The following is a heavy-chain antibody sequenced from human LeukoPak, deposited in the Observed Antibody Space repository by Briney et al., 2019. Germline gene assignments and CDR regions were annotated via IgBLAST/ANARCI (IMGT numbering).Heavy chain of an antibody. CDR1: GFTFSSYA. D-gene: IGHD1-7*01. J-gene: IGHJ4*02. CDR3: AKDLFGELELAPYYADY. V-gene: IGHV3-23*01. Sequence: GGSLRLSCAASGFTFSSYAMSWVRQAPGKGLEWVTAISGSGGSTYYADSVKGRFTISRDNSKNTLYLQMNSLRAEDTAVYYCAKDLFGELELAPYYADYWGQGTLVTVSS. CDR2: ISGSGGST.